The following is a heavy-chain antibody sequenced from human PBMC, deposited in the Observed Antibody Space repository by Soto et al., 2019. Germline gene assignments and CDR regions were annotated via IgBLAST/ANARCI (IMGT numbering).Heavy chain of an antibody. Sequence: QPGGSLRLSCVASGLTFGSRAMSWVRRAPGEGLQWVATITDNGGDAKYADSVRGRFVIPRDNSKKTLYLQMTSLTAEDSAMYFCARGSTESYPGSRIFDFWGRGTLVTVSS. CDR1: GLTFGSRA. V-gene: IGHV3-23*01. CDR3: ARGSTESYPGSRIFDF. D-gene: IGHD3-10*01. CDR2: ITDNGGDA. J-gene: IGHJ4*02.